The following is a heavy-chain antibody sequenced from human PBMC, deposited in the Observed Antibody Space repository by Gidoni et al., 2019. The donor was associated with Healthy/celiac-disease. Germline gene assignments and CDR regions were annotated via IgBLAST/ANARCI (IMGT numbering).Heavy chain of an antibody. CDR2: ISGSGGST. J-gene: IGHJ4*02. Sequence: EVQLVESGGGLVQPGGSLRLSCAASGLTFRSYAMSWVRQAPGKGLEWVSAISGSGGSTYYADSVKGRFTISRDNSKNTLYLQMNSLRAEDTAVYYCAKDLKLMTTVTNFGYWGQGTLVTVSS. CDR3: AKDLKLMTTVTNFGY. V-gene: IGHV3-23*04. CDR1: GLTFRSYA. D-gene: IGHD4-17*01.